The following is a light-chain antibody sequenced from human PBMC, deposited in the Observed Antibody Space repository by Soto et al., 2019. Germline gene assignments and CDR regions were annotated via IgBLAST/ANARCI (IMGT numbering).Light chain of an antibody. Sequence: DIQMTQSPSTLSASVGDRVTITCRASQSISSWLAWYQQKPGKAPKLLIYKASSLESGVPSRFNGSGSETEFTLTISSLQPDDFATYYCQQYNSYSRTFGQGTKVEIK. CDR1: QSISSW. CDR3: QQYNSYSRT. V-gene: IGKV1-5*03. J-gene: IGKJ1*01. CDR2: KAS.